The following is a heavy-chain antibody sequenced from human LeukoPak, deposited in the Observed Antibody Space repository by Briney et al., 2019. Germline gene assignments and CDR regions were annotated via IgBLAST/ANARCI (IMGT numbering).Heavy chain of an antibody. CDR3: AKDSNRYSSGWLDY. D-gene: IGHD6-19*01. V-gene: IGHV3-30*02. J-gene: IGHJ4*02. CDR1: GFTFSSYG. Sequence: HPGGSLRLSCAASGFTFSSYGMHWVRQAPGKGLEWVAFIRYDGSNKYYADSVKGRFTISRDNSKNTLYLQMNSLRAEDTAVYYCAKDSNRYSSGWLDYWGQGTLVTVSS. CDR2: IRYDGSNK.